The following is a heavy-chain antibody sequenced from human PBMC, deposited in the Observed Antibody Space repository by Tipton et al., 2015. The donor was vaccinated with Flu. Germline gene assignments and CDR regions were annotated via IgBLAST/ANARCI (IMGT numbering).Heavy chain of an antibody. CDR1: GGSFSGYY. V-gene: IGHV4-34*01. J-gene: IGHJ5*02. CDR2: VSRTGST. Sequence: TLSPTCAVYGGSFSGYYWTWIRQPPGKGLEWIGTVSRTGSTIYNPSLKCRVTLSIDTSKNQFSLKMKSVTATDMAVYYCARRDYSTYVSDPKSWFDPWGQGTLVAVSS. CDR3: ARRDYSTYVSDPKSWFDP. D-gene: IGHD4-11*01.